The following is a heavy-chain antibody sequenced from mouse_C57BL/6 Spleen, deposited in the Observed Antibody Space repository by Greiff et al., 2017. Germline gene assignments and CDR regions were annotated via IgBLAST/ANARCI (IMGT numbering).Heavy chain of an antibody. Sequence: EVQLVESGPGLVKPSQSLSLTCSVTGYSITSGYYWNWIRQFPGNKLEWMGYISYDGSNNYNPSLKNLISITRDTSKNQFFLKLNSVTTEDTATYYCAREDYDYDGYYVDYWGQGTTLTVSS. CDR2: ISYDGSN. J-gene: IGHJ2*01. CDR1: GYSITSGYY. V-gene: IGHV3-6*01. CDR3: AREDYDYDGYYVDY. D-gene: IGHD2-4*01.